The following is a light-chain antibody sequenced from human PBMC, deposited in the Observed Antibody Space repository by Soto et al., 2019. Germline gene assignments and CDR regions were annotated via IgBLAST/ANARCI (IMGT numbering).Light chain of an antibody. J-gene: IGLJ1*01. CDR3: NSYTSSTTLFV. V-gene: IGLV2-14*01. CDR1: SSDIGAYSY. Sequence: QSVLTQPASVSGSPGQSITISCTGTSSDIGAYSYVSWYQQLPGKAPKLIIYDVSNRPSGVSNRFSGSKSDNTASLTISGLQAEDEADYYCNSYTSSTTLFVFGTGTKLTVL. CDR2: DVS.